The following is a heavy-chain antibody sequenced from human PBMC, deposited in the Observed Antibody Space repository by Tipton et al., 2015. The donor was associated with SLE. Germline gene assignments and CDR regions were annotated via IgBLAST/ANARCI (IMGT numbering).Heavy chain of an antibody. CDR3: ARDGDHDVLTGRPSPGSLGY. D-gene: IGHD3-9*01. CDR2: IYGGGST. CDR1: GGSISSGGYY. J-gene: IGHJ4*02. V-gene: IGHV4-61*09. Sequence: TLSLTCTVSGGSISSGGYYWAWFRQPAGKVLEWVGHIYGGGSTYYSPSLKSRVTISVDTSKNQFSLKLTSVTAADTAVYYCARDGDHDVLTGRPSPGSLGYWGQGTLVTVSS.